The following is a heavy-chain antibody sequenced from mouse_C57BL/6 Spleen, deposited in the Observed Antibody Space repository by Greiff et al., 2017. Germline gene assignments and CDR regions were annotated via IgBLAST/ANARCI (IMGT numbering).Heavy chain of an antibody. J-gene: IGHJ4*01. CDR3: ARSAYYAMDY. V-gene: IGHV1-18*01. CDR1: GYTFTDYN. CDR2: INPNNGGT. Sequence: VQLQQSGPELVKPGASVKIPCKASGYTFTDYNMDWVKQSHGKSLEWIGDINPNNGGTIYNQKFKGKATLTVDTSSSTAYMELRSLTSEDTAVYYCARSAYYAMDYWGQGTSVTVSS.